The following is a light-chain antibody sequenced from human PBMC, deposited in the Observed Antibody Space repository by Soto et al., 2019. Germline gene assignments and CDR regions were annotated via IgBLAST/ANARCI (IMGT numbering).Light chain of an antibody. CDR1: QSVSSG. V-gene: IGKV3-20*01. CDR2: DAF. J-gene: IGKJ1*01. Sequence: EIVMTPSPATLSVSSGERANLSCRASQSVSSGLSWYTQKPGQDPRLLIYDAFSRATGIPDRFSASGSGTDFTLTISRLEPEEFAVYDCTQYGSSGTVGNGTKVAI. CDR3: TQYGSSGT.